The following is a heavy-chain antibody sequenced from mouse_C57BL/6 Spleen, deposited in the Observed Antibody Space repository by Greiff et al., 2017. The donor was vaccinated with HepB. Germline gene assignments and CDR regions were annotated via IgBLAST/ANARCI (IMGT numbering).Heavy chain of an antibody. CDR3: ARDKDWDGYYAMDY. CDR1: GFTFSSYA. Sequence: EVNVVESGGGLVKPGGSLKLSCAASGFTFSSYAMSWVRQTPEKRLEWVATISDGGSYTYYPDNVKGRFTISRDNAKNNLYLQMSHLKSEDTAMYYCARDKDWDGYYAMDYWGQGTSVTVSS. CDR2: ISDGGSYT. J-gene: IGHJ4*01. D-gene: IGHD4-1*01. V-gene: IGHV5-4*01.